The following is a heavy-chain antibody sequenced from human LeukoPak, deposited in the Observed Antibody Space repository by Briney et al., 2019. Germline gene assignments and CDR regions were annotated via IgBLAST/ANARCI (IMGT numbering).Heavy chain of an antibody. V-gene: IGHV1-8*03. D-gene: IGHD5-12*01. CDR3: ARGRSTGYPYYFEY. CDR1: GYTFTSYD. Sequence: ASVTVSCKSSGYTFTSYDMKGVRQASGQGREWMGWRNPNSGSTGYAQKFQGRVNITRKRYISTPYMELSGLRSEDTAVYYCARGRSTGYPYYFEYWGQGTLVSVSS. J-gene: IGHJ4*02. CDR2: RNPNSGST.